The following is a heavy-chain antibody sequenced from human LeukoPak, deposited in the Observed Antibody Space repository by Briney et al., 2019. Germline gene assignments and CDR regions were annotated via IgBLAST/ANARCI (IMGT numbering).Heavy chain of an antibody. CDR3: TTCWAGDCYMSLNS. CDR1: GFTISSYN. J-gene: IGHJ4*02. V-gene: IGHV3-15*01. CDR2: IKSKADGGTT. D-gene: IGHD2-21*02. Sequence: AGSLRLSCAASGFTISSYNMSWVRQAAGEGLEWVGRIKSKADGGTTDYAAPVNGRFTISRDDSKNTLYLQMNSLKTEDTAVYYCTTCWAGDCYMSLNSCGQGTLVTVSS.